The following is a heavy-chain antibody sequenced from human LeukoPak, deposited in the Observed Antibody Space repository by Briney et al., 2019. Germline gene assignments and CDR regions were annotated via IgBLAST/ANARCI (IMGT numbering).Heavy chain of an antibody. D-gene: IGHD1-14*01. CDR1: GFTFNRYG. V-gene: IGHV3-21*01. Sequence: GGSLRLSCAASGFTFNRYGMHWVRQAPGKGVEWVSCISSSSTYIYYADSVRGRFAISRDNAKNSLYLQMNSLRADDTAVYYCVRENHGSFDYWGQGSLVTVSS. CDR2: ISSSSTYI. J-gene: IGHJ4*02. CDR3: VRENHGSFDY.